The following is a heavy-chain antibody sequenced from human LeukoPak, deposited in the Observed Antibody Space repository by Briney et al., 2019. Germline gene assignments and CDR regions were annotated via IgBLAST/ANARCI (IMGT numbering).Heavy chain of an antibody. Sequence: PSETLSLTCTVSGGSISSYYWSWIRQPAGKGLEWIGRIYTSGSTNYNPSLKSRVTMSVDTSKNQFSLKLSSVTAADTAVYYCARGPLNYYDSSGYPFFDYWGQGTLVTVSS. D-gene: IGHD3-22*01. J-gene: IGHJ4*02. CDR3: ARGPLNYYDSSGYPFFDY. CDR1: GGSISSYY. CDR2: IYTSGST. V-gene: IGHV4-4*07.